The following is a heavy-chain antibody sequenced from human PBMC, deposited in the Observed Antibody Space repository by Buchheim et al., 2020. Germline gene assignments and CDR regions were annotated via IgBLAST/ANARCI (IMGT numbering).Heavy chain of an antibody. CDR3: ARVAGDV. V-gene: IGHV3-30-3*01. CDR2: ISYDGSIK. J-gene: IGHJ6*02. Sequence: QVHLVESGGGVVQPGRSLRLPCAASGFPFNNYPMHWVRQTPGEGLEWLALISYDGSIKSYADSVRGRFTISRDSFQNTLHLQMDSLRVDDTAIYYCARVAGDVWGQGTT. CDR1: GFPFNNYP.